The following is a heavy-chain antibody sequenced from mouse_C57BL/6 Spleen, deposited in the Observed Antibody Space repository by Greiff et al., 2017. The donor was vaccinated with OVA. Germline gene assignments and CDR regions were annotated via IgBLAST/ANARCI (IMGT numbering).Heavy chain of an antibody. CDR2: MDPETGGT. CDR1: GYTFTDYE. CDR3: TREAACDY. V-gene: IGHV1-15*01. Sequence: QVQLQQSGAELVRPGASVTLSCKASGYTFTDYEMNGVKQTPGKGMEGMGAMDPETGGTGDNQKFKGKGRRTADKSSSTAYMELRSLTYEDADVSYCTREAACDYWGQGTTLTVSS. D-gene: IGHD3-2*02. J-gene: IGHJ2*01.